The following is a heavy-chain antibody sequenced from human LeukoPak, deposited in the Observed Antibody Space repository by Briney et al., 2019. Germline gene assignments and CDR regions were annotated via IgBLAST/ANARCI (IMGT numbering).Heavy chain of an antibody. CDR1: GFSFSNCA. CDR2: ISDSGAYT. CDR3: ANTHCDSSPIVWNF. D-gene: IGHD6-6*01. Sequence: GGSLRLSCSASGFSFSNCAMSWVRQAPGKGLEWVSLISDSGAYTYYGDSVRGRFTISRDNSKNTLYLQMNSLRAEDTAVYYCANTHCDSSPIVWNFWGQGTLVTVSS. J-gene: IGHJ4*02. V-gene: IGHV3-23*01.